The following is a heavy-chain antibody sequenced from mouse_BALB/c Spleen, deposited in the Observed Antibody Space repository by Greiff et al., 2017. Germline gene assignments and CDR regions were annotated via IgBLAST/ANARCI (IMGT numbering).Heavy chain of an antibody. D-gene: IGHD4-1*01. J-gene: IGHJ3*01. V-gene: IGHV5-9-4*01. CDR3: AREGEKNWDEAWFAY. Sequence: EVMLVESGGGLVKPGGSLKLSCAASGFTFSSYAMSWVRQSPEKRLEWVAEISSGGSYTYYPDTVTGRFTISRDNAKNTLYLEMSSLRSEDTAMYYCAREGEKNWDEAWFAYWGQGTLVTVSA. CDR1: GFTFSSYA. CDR2: ISSGGSYT.